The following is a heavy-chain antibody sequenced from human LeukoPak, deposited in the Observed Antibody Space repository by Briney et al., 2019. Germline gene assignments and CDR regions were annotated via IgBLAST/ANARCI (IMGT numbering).Heavy chain of an antibody. CDR1: GGSISSYY. V-gene: IGHV4-59*01. J-gene: IGHJ5*02. CDR3: ARGLYYSSSWYNWFDP. D-gene: IGHD6-13*01. CDR2: IYYSGST. Sequence: SETLSLTCTVSGGSISSYYWSWIRQPPGKGLEWIGYIYYSGSTNYNPSLKSRVTISVDTSKNQFSLKLSSVTAADTAVYYCARGLYYSSSWYNWFDPWGQGTLVTVSS.